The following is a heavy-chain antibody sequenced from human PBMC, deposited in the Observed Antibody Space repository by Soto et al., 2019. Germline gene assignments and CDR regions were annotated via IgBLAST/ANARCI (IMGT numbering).Heavy chain of an antibody. V-gene: IGHV4-4*02. D-gene: IGHD4-17*01. J-gene: IGHJ4*02. CDR2: IYHSGST. CDR3: ARISAKVLLRCFDY. CDR1: GGSISSSNW. Sequence: KPLATPSLTCAVSGGSISSSNWWSWVRQPPGKGLEWIGEIYHSGSTNYNPSLKSRVTISVDKSKNQFSLKLSSVTAADTAVYYCARISAKVLLRCFDYCGQRTLVTVSS.